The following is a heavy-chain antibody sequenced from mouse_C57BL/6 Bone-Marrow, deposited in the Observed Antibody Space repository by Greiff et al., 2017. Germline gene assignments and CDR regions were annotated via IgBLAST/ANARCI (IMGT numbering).Heavy chain of an antibody. CDR3: ARKGIYGSIYYFDY. D-gene: IGHD1-1*01. V-gene: IGHV1-81*01. CDR2: IYPRSGNT. CDR1: GYTFTSYG. Sequence: VQLQQSGAELARPGASVKLSCKASGYTFTSYGISWVKQRTGQGLEWIGEIYPRSGNTYYNEKFKGKATLTADKSSSTAYMELRSLTSEDSAFYFCARKGIYGSIYYFDYWGQGTTLTVSS. J-gene: IGHJ2*01.